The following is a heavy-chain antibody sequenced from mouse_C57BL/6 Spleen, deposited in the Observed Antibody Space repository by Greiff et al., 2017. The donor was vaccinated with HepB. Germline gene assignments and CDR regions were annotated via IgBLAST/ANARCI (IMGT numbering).Heavy chain of an antibody. CDR3: ARGDQYYFDY. J-gene: IGHJ2*01. D-gene: IGHD3-3*01. V-gene: IGHV1-50*01. Sequence: VQLQESGAELVKPGASVKLSCKASGYTFTSYWMQWVKQRPGQGLEWIGEIDPSDSYTNYNQKFKGKATLTVDTSSSTAYMQLSSLTSEDSAVYCCARGDQYYFDYWGQGTTLTVSS. CDR1: GYTFTSYW. CDR2: IDPSDSYT.